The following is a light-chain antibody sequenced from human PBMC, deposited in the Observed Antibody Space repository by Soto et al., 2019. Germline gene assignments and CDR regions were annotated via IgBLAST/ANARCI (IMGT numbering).Light chain of an antibody. CDR3: QSYDSSLSGSYV. V-gene: IGLV1-40*01. J-gene: IGLJ1*01. CDR2: GNS. Sequence: PVLTQPPSVTGAPGQRVTISCTGSSSNIGAGYDVHWYQQLPGTAPKLLIYGNSNRPSGVPDRFSGSKSGTSASLAITGLQAEDEADYYCQSYDSSLSGSYVFGTGTKVTVL. CDR1: SSNIGAGYD.